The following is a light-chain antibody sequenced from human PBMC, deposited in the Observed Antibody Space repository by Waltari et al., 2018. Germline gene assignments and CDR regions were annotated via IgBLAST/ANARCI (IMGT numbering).Light chain of an antibody. CDR3: TSYTDSDNLV. J-gene: IGLJ3*02. V-gene: IGLV2-8*01. CDR2: EVV. CDR1: SSDIGPPHY. Sequence: QSDLTQPPSASGSLGQSVTLSCTGTSSDIGPPHYASWYQHLPGNAPKLVIFEVVKRPSGVPDRFSGSKSGSTASLTVSGLQADDEADYYCTSYTDSDNLVFGGGTNLAVL.